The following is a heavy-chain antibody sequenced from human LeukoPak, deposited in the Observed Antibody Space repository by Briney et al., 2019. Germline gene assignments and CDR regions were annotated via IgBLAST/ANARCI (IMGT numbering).Heavy chain of an antibody. CDR2: INPSGGST. D-gene: IGHD1-26*01. J-gene: IGHJ6*03. CDR1: GYTFTSYY. CDR3: ARAAGAGDYYYYYMDV. Sequence: ASVKVSCKASGYTFTSYYMHWVRQAPGQGLEWMGIINPSGGSTSYAQKFQGRVTMTRDMSTSTVCMELSSLRSEDTAVYYCARAAGAGDYYYYYMDVWGKGTTVTVSS. V-gene: IGHV1-46*01.